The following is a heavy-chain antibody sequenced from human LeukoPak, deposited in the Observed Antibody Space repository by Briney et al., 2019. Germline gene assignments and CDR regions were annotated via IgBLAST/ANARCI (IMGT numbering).Heavy chain of an antibody. J-gene: IGHJ3*02. CDR3: VRVGTSFDI. D-gene: IGHD7-27*01. CDR2: ISTNTTTI. CDR1: GFTFKFYS. Sequence: HPGGSLRLSCAASGFTFKFYSMNWVRQAPGKGLEWVSYISTNTTTIYYADSVKGRFTFSRDNAKNSLYLQMNSLRVEDTAVYYCVRVGTSFDIWGQGTMVTVSS. V-gene: IGHV3-48*01.